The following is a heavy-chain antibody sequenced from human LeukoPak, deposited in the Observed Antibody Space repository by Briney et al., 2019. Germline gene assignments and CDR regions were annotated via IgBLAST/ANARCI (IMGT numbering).Heavy chain of an antibody. CDR3: AKEETYYDSSGYYPFYYYYYMDV. J-gene: IGHJ6*03. Sequence: ASVKVSCKASGGTFSSYAIGWVRQAPGQGLEWMGGIIPIFGTANYAQKFQGRVTITADESTSTAYMELSSLRSEDTAVYYCAKEETYYDSSGYYPFYYYYYMDVWGKGTTVTVSS. D-gene: IGHD3-22*01. V-gene: IGHV1-69*13. CDR1: GGTFSSYA. CDR2: IIPIFGTA.